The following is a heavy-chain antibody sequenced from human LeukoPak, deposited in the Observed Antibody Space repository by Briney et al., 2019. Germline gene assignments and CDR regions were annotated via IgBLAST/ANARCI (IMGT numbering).Heavy chain of an antibody. V-gene: IGHV5-51*01. CDR3: ASPPTRECSSISCPLSY. D-gene: IGHD2-2*01. CDR2: IYPGDSDT. J-gene: IGHJ4*02. CDR1: GYRFTSYW. Sequence: GESLKISFKGSGYRFTSYWIAWVRQMPGKGLEWLGIIYPGDSDTRYSPSFQGQVTISVDKSVSAAYLQWSSLKASDTAMYYCASPPTRECSSISCPLSYWGQGTLVTVSS.